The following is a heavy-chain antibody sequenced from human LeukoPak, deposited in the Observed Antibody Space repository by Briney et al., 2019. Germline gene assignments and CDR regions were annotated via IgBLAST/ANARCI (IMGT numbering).Heavy chain of an antibody. CDR1: GFTFSSYW. CDR2: IKQDGSEK. J-gene: IGHJ4*02. V-gene: IGHV3-7*01. CDR3: ARDGSNWNNYLDY. Sequence: PGGSLRLSCAASGFTFSSYWMSWVRQAPGKGLEWVANIKQDGSEKYYVDSVKGRFTISRDNAKNSLYLQMNSLRAEDTAVYYCARDGSNWNNYLDYWGQGTLVTVSS. D-gene: IGHD1/OR15-1a*01.